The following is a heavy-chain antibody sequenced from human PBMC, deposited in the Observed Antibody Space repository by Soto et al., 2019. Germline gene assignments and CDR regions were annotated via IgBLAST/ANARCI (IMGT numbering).Heavy chain of an antibody. D-gene: IGHD2-2*01. CDR3: ADVDPGHCNSYSCREFAH. CDR2: INPSGGST. Sequence: ASVKVSCKASGYTFTSYYMHWVRQAPGQGLEWMGIINPSGGSTCYAQKFQGRVTMTRDTSTSTVYMELSSLRSEDTAVYYCADVDPGHCNSYSCREFAHWGQGTLVTVSS. J-gene: IGHJ4*02. V-gene: IGHV1-46*01. CDR1: GYTFTSYY.